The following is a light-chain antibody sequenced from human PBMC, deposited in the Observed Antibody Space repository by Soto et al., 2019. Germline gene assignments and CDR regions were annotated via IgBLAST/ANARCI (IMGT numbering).Light chain of an antibody. CDR3: SSFTSSATLV. CDR1: SSDVGTYNR. CDR2: EVS. V-gene: IGLV2-18*02. Sequence: QSALTQPPSVSGSPGQSVTISCTGTSSDVGTYNRVSWYQQPPGTAPKLMIYEVSNRPSGVPDRFSGSKSGITASLTISGLQAEDEADYYCSSFTSSATLVFGGGTKLTVL. J-gene: IGLJ2*01.